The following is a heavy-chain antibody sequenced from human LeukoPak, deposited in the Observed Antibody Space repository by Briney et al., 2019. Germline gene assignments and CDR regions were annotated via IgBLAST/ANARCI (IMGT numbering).Heavy chain of an antibody. CDR2: IYYSGST. J-gene: IGHJ5*02. V-gene: IGHV4-39*01. D-gene: IGHD6-19*01. Sequence: SETLSLTCTVSGGSISSSSYYWGWIRQPPGKWLEWIGSIYYSGSTYYNPSLKSRVTISVDTSKNHFSLKLSSVTAADTAVYYCARRRGYSSGWSASWFDPWGQGTLVTVSS. CDR1: GGSISSSSYY. CDR3: ARRRGYSSGWSASWFDP.